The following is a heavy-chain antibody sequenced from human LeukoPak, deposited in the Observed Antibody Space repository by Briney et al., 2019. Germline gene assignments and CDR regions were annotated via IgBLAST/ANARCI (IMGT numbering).Heavy chain of an antibody. CDR3: ARLDRGYYDFWSGYYPHYYYGMDV. D-gene: IGHD3-3*01. J-gene: IGHJ6*02. V-gene: IGHV3-11*01. Sequence: GGSLRLSCAASGFTFSDYYMSWIRQAPGKGLEWVSYISSSGSTIYYADSVKGRFTISRDNAENSLYLQMNSLRAEDTAVYYCARLDRGYYDFWSGYYPHYYYGMDVWGQGTTVTVSS. CDR2: ISSSGSTI. CDR1: GFTFSDYY.